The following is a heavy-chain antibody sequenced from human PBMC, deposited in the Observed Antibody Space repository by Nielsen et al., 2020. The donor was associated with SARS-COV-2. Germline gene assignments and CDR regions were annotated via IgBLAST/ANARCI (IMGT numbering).Heavy chain of an antibody. CDR3: ARRISGTRLDY. D-gene: IGHD1-14*01. Sequence: SVKVSCKASGFTFTSSAVQWVRQARGQRLEWIGWIVVGSGSTNYAQKFQGRVTMTRDTSTSTVYMELSSLRSEDTAVYYCARRISGTRLDYWGQGTLVTVSS. CDR1: GFTFTSSA. J-gene: IGHJ4*02. V-gene: IGHV1-58*01. CDR2: IVVGSGST.